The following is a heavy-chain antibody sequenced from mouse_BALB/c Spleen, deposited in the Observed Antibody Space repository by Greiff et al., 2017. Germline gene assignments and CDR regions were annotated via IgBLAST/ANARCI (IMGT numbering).Heavy chain of an antibody. CDR2: ISSGGST. V-gene: IGHV5-6-5*01. CDR1: GFTFSSYA. D-gene: IGHD1-1*01. J-gene: IGHJ2*01. Sequence: EVKVVESGGGLVKPGGSLKLSCAASGFTFSSYAMSWVRQTPEKRLEWVASISSGGSTYYPDSVKGRFTISRDNARNILYLQMSSLRSEDTAMYYCARGEGYYYGSYFDYWGQGTTLTVSS. CDR3: ARGEGYYYGSYFDY.